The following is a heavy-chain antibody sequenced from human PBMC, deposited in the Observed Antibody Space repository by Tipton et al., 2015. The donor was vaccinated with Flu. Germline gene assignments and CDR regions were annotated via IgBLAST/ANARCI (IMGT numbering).Heavy chain of an antibody. Sequence: LSLTCSVSGGSISSYYWSWIRQPPGKGLEWIGYVFYTGSTDYNPSLKSRVTISVDTSKRQFSLKLTSVTAADTAVYYCATVSSYYFFFDSWGQGTLVTVSS. D-gene: IGHD1-26*01. CDR1: GGSISSYY. CDR2: VFYTGST. J-gene: IGHJ4*02. CDR3: ATVSSYYFFFDS. V-gene: IGHV4-59*12.